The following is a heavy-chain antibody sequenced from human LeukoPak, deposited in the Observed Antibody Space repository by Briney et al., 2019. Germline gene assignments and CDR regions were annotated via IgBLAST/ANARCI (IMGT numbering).Heavy chain of an antibody. Sequence: GESLKISCKGSGYSFTSYWIGWVRQMPGKGLAWMGIIYPGDSDTRYSPSFQGQVTISADKSISTAYLQWSSLKASDTAMYYCARGYCSSTSCYPLFDYWGQGTLVTVSS. V-gene: IGHV5-51*01. D-gene: IGHD2-2*01. CDR3: ARGYCSSTSCYPLFDY. CDR2: IYPGDSDT. CDR1: GYSFTSYW. J-gene: IGHJ4*02.